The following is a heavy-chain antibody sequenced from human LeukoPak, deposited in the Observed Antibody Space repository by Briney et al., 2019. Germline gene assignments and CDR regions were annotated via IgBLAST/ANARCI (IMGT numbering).Heavy chain of an antibody. Sequence: PSETLSLTCAVYGGSFSGYYWSWIRQPPGKGLEWMGEINHSGSTNYNPSLKSRVTISVDTSKNQFSLKLSSATAADTAVYYCARARVKVVPAAKGYWFDPWGQGTLVTVSS. J-gene: IGHJ5*02. CDR2: INHSGST. V-gene: IGHV4-34*01. CDR1: GGSFSGYY. CDR3: ARARVKVVPAAKGYWFDP. D-gene: IGHD2-2*01.